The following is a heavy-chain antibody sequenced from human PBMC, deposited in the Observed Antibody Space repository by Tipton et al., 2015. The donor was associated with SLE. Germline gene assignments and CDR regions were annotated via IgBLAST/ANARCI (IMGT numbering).Heavy chain of an antibody. CDR1: GGSISSSRYY. CDR2: IYDTGAT. CDR3: ARQGPPGLAAAGTGIDF. V-gene: IGHV4-39*01. Sequence: TLSLTCTVSGGSISSSRYYWGWIRQPPGKGLEWIGSIYDTGATYFNPSLKSRVTISVGMSKNQFSLKLNSVTAADTAVYYCARQGPPGLAAAGTGIDFWGQGTLVTVSS. D-gene: IGHD6-13*01. J-gene: IGHJ4*02.